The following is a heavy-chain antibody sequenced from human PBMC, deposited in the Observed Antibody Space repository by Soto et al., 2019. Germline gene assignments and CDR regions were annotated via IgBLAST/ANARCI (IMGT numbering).Heavy chain of an antibody. Sequence: QVQLVQSGAEVKKPGASVKVSCKASGYTFTSYGISWVRQAPGQGLEWMGCISAYNGNTNYAQKLQGRVTMTTDTSXSXXYMELRSLRSDDTAVYYCARDGVDTATGYYYGMDVWGQGTTVTVSS. J-gene: IGHJ6*02. CDR1: GYTFTSYG. D-gene: IGHD5-18*01. V-gene: IGHV1-18*01. CDR2: ISAYNGNT. CDR3: ARDGVDTATGYYYGMDV.